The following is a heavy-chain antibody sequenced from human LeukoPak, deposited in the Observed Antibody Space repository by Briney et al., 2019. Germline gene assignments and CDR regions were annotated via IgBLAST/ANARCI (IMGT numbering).Heavy chain of an antibody. J-gene: IGHJ4*02. V-gene: IGHV3-53*01. Sequence: GGSLRLSCAASGFTVSSHYMSWVRQAPGKGLEWVSVIYSGGSTYYADSVKGRFTISRDNSKNTLYLQMNSLRAEDTAVYYCARERNYYDSSGYYSPDYFDYWGQGTLVTVSP. CDR2: IYSGGST. CDR3: ARERNYYDSSGYYSPDYFDY. D-gene: IGHD3-22*01. CDR1: GFTVSSHY.